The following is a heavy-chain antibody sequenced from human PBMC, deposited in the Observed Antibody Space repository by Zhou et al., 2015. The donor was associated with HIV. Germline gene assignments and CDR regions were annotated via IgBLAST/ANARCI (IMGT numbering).Heavy chain of an antibody. J-gene: IGHJ5*02. V-gene: IGHV1-69*02. Sequence: QVQLVQSGAEVKKPGSSVKVSCKASGGTFSSYTISWVRQAPGQGLEWMGRIIPILGIANYAQKFQGRVTITADKSTSTAYMELSSLRSEDTAVYYCARGEGGYSGYEPEDADSWGQGTLVTVSS. D-gene: IGHD5-12*01. CDR3: ARGEGGYSGYEPEDADS. CDR2: IIPILGIA. CDR1: GGTFSSYT.